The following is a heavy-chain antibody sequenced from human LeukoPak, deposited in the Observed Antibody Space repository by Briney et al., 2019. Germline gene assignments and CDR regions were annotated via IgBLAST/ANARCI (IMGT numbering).Heavy chain of an antibody. Sequence: GGSLRLSCAVSGFPFSRYWMHWVRHAPGKGLVGLSGNNNDGSNTTYADSVKGRFTISRDNAKNTLYLQMNSLRAEDTAVYYCVREWAVAGTGFDYWGQGTLVTVSS. CDR1: GFPFSRYW. D-gene: IGHD6-19*01. V-gene: IGHV3-74*01. J-gene: IGHJ4*02. CDR3: VREWAVAGTGFDY. CDR2: NNNDGSNT.